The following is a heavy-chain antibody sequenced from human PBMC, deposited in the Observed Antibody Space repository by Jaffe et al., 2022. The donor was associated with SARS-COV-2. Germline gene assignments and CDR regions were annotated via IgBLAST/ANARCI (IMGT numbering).Heavy chain of an antibody. V-gene: IGHV3-23*01. CDR2: ISGSGGST. D-gene: IGHD2-15*01. CDR3: AKDAALCSGGSCYRYYYYGMDV. Sequence: EVQLLESGGGLVQPGGSLRLSCAASGFTFSSYAMSWVRQAPGKGLEWVSAISGSGGSTYYADSVKGRFTISRDNSKNTLYLQMNSLRAEDTAVYYCAKDAALCSGGSCYRYYYYGMDVWGQGTTVTVSS. CDR1: GFTFSSYA. J-gene: IGHJ6*02.